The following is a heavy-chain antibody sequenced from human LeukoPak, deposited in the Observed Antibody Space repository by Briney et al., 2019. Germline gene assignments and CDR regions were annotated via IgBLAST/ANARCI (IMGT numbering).Heavy chain of an antibody. CDR3: ARDHRYAFDN. CDR1: GFNFIDYS. CDR2: IGISSGNA. Sequence: GGSLRLSCAASGFNFIDYSMNWVRQAPGKGLEWISYIGISSGNAKYADSVKGRFTISRDKARNSLYLQMNSLRVEDTAVYYCARDHRYAFDNWGHGTLVTVSS. D-gene: IGHD5-12*01. J-gene: IGHJ4*01. V-gene: IGHV3-48*01.